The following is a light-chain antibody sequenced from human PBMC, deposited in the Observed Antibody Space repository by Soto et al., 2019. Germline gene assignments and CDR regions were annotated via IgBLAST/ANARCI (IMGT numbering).Light chain of an antibody. CDR3: RSFTSNTSYV. V-gene: IGLV2-14*03. J-gene: IGLJ1*01. Sequence: SVLNQLASVSGSPRHSIPIFCTGTSSDVGSYNSVSWYQQYPGKAPKLMIHDVNNRPSGISDRFSGSKSGNTASLTISVLQAEHEADYYCRSFTSNTSYVFRTGTEVTVL. CDR2: DVN. CDR1: SSDVGSYNS.